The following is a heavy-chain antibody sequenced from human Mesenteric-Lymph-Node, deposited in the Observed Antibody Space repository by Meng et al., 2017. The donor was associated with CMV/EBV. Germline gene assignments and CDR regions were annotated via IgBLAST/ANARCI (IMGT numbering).Heavy chain of an antibody. V-gene: IGHV1-18*01. Sequence: ASVKVSCKASGYTFTSYGISWVRQAPGQGLEWMGWISAYNGNTNYAQKLQGRVTMTTDTSTSTAYMELRSLRSDDTAVYYCARDVPFVVVPAAILDAFDIWGQGTMVTVSS. CDR3: ARDVPFVVVPAAILDAFDI. D-gene: IGHD2-2*02. J-gene: IGHJ3*02. CDR2: ISAYNGNT. CDR1: GYTFTSYG.